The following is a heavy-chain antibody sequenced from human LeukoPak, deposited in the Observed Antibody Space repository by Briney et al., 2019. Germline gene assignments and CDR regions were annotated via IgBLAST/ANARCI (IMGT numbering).Heavy chain of an antibody. CDR3: ARDRTAVAGLQTHQFDY. D-gene: IGHD6-19*01. J-gene: IGHJ4*02. V-gene: IGHV4-30-4*08. CDR1: GGSISSGDYY. CDR2: IYYSGST. Sequence: SETLSLTCTVSGGSISSGDYYWSWIRQPPGKGLEWIGYIYYSGSTYYNPSLKSRVTISVDTSKNQFSLKLSSVTAADTAVYYCARDRTAVAGLQTHQFDYWGQGTLVTVSS.